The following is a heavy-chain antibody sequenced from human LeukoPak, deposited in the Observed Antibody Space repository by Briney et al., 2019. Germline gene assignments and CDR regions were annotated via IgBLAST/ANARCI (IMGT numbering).Heavy chain of an antibody. CDR2: INPNTGDT. CDR3: ARDLHWGPDY. Sequence: GSVKVSCKASGYTFTGYYIHWVRQAPGQGLEWMGWINPNTGDTNYAQRFQGRVTMTRDMSINTAYMELSRLRSDDTAVYYCARDLHWGPDYWGQGTLVTVSS. J-gene: IGHJ4*02. D-gene: IGHD7-27*01. V-gene: IGHV1-2*02. CDR1: GYTFTGYY.